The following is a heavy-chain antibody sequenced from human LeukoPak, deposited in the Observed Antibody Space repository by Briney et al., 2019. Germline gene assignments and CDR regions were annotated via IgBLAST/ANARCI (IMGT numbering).Heavy chain of an antibody. J-gene: IGHJ4*02. D-gene: IGHD6-13*01. CDR1: GGSISSYY. CDR3: ARLYSLYYFDY. V-gene: IGHV4-4*09. Sequence: PSDTLSLTCTVAGGSISSYYWSWIRQPPGKGLEWIWYIYTRGSTNYNPFLKSRVTISVDTSKNQFSLKLSSVTAADTAVYYCARLYSLYYFDYWGQGTLVTVSS. CDR2: IYTRGST.